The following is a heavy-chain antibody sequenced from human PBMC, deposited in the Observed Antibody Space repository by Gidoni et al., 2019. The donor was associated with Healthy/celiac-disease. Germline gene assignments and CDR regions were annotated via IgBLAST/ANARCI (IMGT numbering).Heavy chain of an antibody. D-gene: IGHD6-13*01. V-gene: IGHV4-34*01. J-gene: IGHJ5*02. Sequence: QVQLQPWGAGLLKPSETLSLTCAVYGGSFSGDYWSWIRQHPGKGLDWIGEINHSGSTNYNPSLKSRVTRSVDTSKNQFSLKLSSVTAADTAVYYCARGGPSSSWYVHWFDPWGQGTLVTVSS. CDR3: ARGGPSSSWYVHWFDP. CDR2: INHSGST. CDR1: GGSFSGDY.